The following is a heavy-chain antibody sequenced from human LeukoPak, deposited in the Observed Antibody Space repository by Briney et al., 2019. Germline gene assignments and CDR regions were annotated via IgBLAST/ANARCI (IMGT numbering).Heavy chain of an antibody. J-gene: IGHJ5*02. V-gene: IGHV4-39*07. D-gene: IGHD3-10*01. CDR1: GDSIRSSSYS. CDR2: NSGRP. Sequence: SETLSPTCTVSGDSIRSSSYSWGWIRQPPGKGLEWIGNNSGRPYYNPSLKSRVTISVDTSKNQFSLKLSSVTAAGTAVFYLARSRLAVFIRVQKTWFDPGGRETLVTVPS. CDR3: ARSRLAVFIRVQKTWFDP.